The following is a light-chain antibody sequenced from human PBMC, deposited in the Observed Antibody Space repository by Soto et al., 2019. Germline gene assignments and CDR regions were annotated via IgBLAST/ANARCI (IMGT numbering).Light chain of an antibody. J-gene: IGKJ2*01. CDR2: KAS. Sequence: DIPMTQSPSTLSASVGDRATITCRASQSISSWLAWYQQKPGKAPKLLIYKASSLESGVPSRFSGSGSGTEFTLTISSLQPDDFATYYCQQYNNYPRTFGQGTKLEIK. CDR1: QSISSW. V-gene: IGKV1-5*03. CDR3: QQYNNYPRT.